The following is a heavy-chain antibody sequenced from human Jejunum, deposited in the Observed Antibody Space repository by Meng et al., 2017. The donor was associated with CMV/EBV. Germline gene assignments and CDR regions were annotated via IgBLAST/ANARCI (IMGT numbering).Heavy chain of an antibody. CDR2: IYTSGST. J-gene: IGHJ5*02. V-gene: IGHV4-4*07. CDR3: ARESGSYYWFDP. D-gene: IGHD1-26*01. Sequence: QAPRQVAGPGMLKSLETLSLTCFVSAGSISGYYWSWIRQPAGKGLECIGRIYTSGSTHYNPSLKSRLTMSVDLSNNQISLKLRSVTAADTAVYYCARESGSYYWFDPWGQGTLVTVSS. CDR1: AGSISGYY.